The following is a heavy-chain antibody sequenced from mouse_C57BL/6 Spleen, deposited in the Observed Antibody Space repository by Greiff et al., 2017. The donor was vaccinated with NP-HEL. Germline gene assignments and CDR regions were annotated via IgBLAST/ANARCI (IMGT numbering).Heavy chain of an antibody. J-gene: IGHJ1*03. CDR1: GFNFNNSY. V-gene: IGHV14-3*01. CDR3: SRRTDFGV. CDR2: IDPANGNT. Sequence: EVQLQQSVAELVRPGASVKLSCTASGFNFNNSYMHWVKQRPEQGLEWIGRIDPANGNTNYDPKFKGKATITADTSSNTAYLQLSRLTSEDTAIYYCSRRTDFGVWGTGTTGTVAS.